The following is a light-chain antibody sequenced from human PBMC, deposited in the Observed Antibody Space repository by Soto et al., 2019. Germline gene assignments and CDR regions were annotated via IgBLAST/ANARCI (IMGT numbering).Light chain of an antibody. V-gene: IGKV3-20*01. CDR1: QSVSSSY. CDR2: GAS. J-gene: IGKJ4*01. Sequence: EIVLTQSPGTLSLSPGERAILSCRASQSVSSSYLAWYQHKPGQSPRLLIYGASSRATGIPDRFSGSGSGTEFTLTIRRLEPEDFAVYYCQQFGTSPLSFGGGTKVEIK. CDR3: QQFGTSPLS.